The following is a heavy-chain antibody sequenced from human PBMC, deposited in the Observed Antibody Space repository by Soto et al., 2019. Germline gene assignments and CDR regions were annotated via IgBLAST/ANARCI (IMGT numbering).Heavy chain of an antibody. Sequence: QVQLVQSGAEVKKPGASVKASCKASGYTFTSYGISWVRQAPGQGLEWMGWISAYNGNTNYAQKLQGRVTMTTDTSTSTAYMELRSLRSDDTAVYYCARDIVGADRPAYFDYWGQGTLVTVSS. V-gene: IGHV1-18*01. CDR2: ISAYNGNT. J-gene: IGHJ4*02. CDR1: GYTFTSYG. CDR3: ARDIVGADRPAYFDY. D-gene: IGHD1-26*01.